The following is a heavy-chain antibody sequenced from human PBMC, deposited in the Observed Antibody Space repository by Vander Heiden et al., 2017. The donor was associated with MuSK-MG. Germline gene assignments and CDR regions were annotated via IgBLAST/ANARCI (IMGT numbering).Heavy chain of an antibody. J-gene: IGHJ5*02. CDR1: GYTFTGYY. CDR2: INPNSGGT. Sequence: QVQLVQSGAEVKKAGASVKVSCKASGYTFTGYYMHWVRQAPGQGLEWMGRINPNSGGTNYAQKFQGRVTMTRDTSISTAYMELSRLRSDDTAVYYCARDWVAATLEPWFDPWGQGTLVTVSS. V-gene: IGHV1-2*06. CDR3: ARDWVAATLEPWFDP. D-gene: IGHD2-15*01.